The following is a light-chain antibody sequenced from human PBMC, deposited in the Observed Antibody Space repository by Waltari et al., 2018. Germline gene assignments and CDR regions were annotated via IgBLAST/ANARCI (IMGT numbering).Light chain of an antibody. Sequence: LYTSNNKNSLAWYQRKPGQPPKLLIYWASTRQSGVPDRFGGSGSGTDFTLTISSLQAEDVAIYYCQQYYSIPWTFGQGTKVEIK. CDR1: LYTSNNKNS. J-gene: IGKJ1*01. CDR2: WAS. CDR3: QQYYSIPWT. V-gene: IGKV4-1*01.